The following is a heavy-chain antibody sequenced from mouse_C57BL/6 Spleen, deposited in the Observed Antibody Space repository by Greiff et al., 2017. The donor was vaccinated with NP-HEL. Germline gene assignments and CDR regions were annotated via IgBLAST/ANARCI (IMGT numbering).Heavy chain of an antibody. CDR1: GFTFSSYA. CDR3: AREGELGTYWYFDV. D-gene: IGHD4-1*01. Sequence: DVKLVESGGGLVKPGGSLKLSCAASGFTFSSYAMSWVRQTPEKRLEWVATISDGGSYTYYPDNVKGRFTISRDNAKNNLYLQMSHLKSEDTAMYYCAREGELGTYWYFDVWGTGTTVTVSS. V-gene: IGHV5-4*01. CDR2: ISDGGSYT. J-gene: IGHJ1*03.